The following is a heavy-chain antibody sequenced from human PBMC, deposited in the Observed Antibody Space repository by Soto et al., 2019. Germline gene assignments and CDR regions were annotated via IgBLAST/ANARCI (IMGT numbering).Heavy chain of an antibody. CDR2: ISWDGGST. CDR1: GFTFDDYT. Sequence: GGSLRLSCAASGFTFDDYTMHWVRQAPGKGLEWVSLISWDGGSTYYADSVKGRFTISRDNSKNSLYLQMNSLRTEDTALYYCAKDLLTGRTLYYYGMDVWGQGTTVTVSS. J-gene: IGHJ6*02. D-gene: IGHD7-27*01. V-gene: IGHV3-43*01. CDR3: AKDLLTGRTLYYYGMDV.